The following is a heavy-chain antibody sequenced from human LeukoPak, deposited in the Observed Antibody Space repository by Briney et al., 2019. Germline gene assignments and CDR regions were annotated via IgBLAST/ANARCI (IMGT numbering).Heavy chain of an antibody. Sequence: GGSLRLSCAASGFTFSSYWMHWVRQAPGKGLVWVSRINTDGSITNYADSVKGRFTISRDNAKNTLYLQMNSLGAEDTAVYYCASLTIFGVGGGQGTLVTVSS. V-gene: IGHV3-74*01. CDR1: GFTFSSYW. J-gene: IGHJ4*02. CDR2: INTDGSIT. D-gene: IGHD3-3*01. CDR3: ASLTIFGVG.